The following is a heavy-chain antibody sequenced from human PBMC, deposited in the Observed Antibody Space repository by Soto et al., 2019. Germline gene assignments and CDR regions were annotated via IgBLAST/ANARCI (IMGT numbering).Heavy chain of an antibody. V-gene: IGHV5-10-1*01. CDR3: ARDLYYYDSSGLHT. D-gene: IGHD3-22*01. CDR2: IDPSDSHT. Sequence: PGESLKISCNGSGYSFTNYWITWVRQMPGKGLEWMGRIDPSDSHTNYSPSFQGHVTISADKSISTAYLQWSSLKASDTAMYYCARDLYYYDSSGLHTWGQGTLVTVSS. CDR1: GYSFTNYW. J-gene: IGHJ4*02.